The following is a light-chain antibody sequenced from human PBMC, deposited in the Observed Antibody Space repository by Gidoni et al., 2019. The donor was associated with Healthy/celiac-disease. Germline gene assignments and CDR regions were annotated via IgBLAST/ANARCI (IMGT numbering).Light chain of an antibody. J-gene: IGKJ2*01. CDR1: QSVNSN. CDR2: GAS. CDR3: QQYNNWRGT. Sequence: EIVMTQSPATLSVSPGERATLSCRASQSVNSNLAWYQQKPGQAPRLLIYGASTRATGIPARFSGSGSGTEFTLTISSLQSEDFAVYYCQQYNNWRGTFXXXTKLEIK. V-gene: IGKV3-15*01.